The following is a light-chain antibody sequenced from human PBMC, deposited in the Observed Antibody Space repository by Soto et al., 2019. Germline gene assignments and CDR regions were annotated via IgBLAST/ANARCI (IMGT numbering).Light chain of an antibody. CDR3: AAWDDSLSGWV. Sequence: QSVLTQPPSASGTPGQRVTISCSGSSSNIGSNYVYWYQQFPGTAPKLLIYRNNQRPSGVPDRFSGSKSGTSASLAISGLRSEDEADYDCAAWDDSLSGWVFGGGTKLTVL. CDR1: SSNIGSNY. CDR2: RNN. V-gene: IGLV1-47*01. J-gene: IGLJ3*02.